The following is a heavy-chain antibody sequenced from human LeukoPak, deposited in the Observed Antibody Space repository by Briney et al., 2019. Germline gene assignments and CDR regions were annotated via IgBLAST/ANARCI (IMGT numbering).Heavy chain of an antibody. Sequence: GGSLRLSCAASGFTFSSYEMNWVRQAPGKGLEWVSYISTSGNTRYYADSVKGRFTISRDNAKNSLYLQMNSLRVEDTTVYYCARELSGTTSYYFDYWGQGTLVTVSS. J-gene: IGHJ4*02. V-gene: IGHV3-48*03. CDR2: ISTSGNTR. D-gene: IGHD1-7*01. CDR1: GFTFSSYE. CDR3: ARELSGTTSYYFDY.